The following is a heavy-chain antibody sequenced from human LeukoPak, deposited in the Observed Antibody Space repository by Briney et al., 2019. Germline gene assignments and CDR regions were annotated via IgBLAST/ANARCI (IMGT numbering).Heavy chain of an antibody. Sequence: TAGESLNISCKGSGSSFSSYWISWVRQLPGKGLEWMGRIDPGDSFTNYRPSLEGRVTISADKSLSTVYLQWSSLKASDTAIYYCARDGGGVSSWVSHWGQGTLVTVSS. CDR2: IDPGDSFT. CDR1: GSSFSSYW. V-gene: IGHV5-10-1*01. J-gene: IGHJ4*02. CDR3: ARDGGGVSSWVSH. D-gene: IGHD2-8*02.